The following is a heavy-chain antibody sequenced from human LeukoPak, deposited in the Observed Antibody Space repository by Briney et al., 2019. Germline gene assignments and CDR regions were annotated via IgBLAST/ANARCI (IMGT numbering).Heavy chain of an antibody. J-gene: IGHJ6*02. V-gene: IGHV4-38-2*02. CDR3: ARDTWVDYYYGMDV. CDR1: GYSISSGYY. Sequence: SETLSLTCTVSGYSISSGYYWGWIRQPPGKGLEWIGSIYHSGSTYYNPSLKSRVTISVDTSKNQFSLKLSSVTAADTAVYYCARDTWVDYYYGMDVWGQGTTVTVSS. CDR2: IYHSGST. D-gene: IGHD2-15*01.